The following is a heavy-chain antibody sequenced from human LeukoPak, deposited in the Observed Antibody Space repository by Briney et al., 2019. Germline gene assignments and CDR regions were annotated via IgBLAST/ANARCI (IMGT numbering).Heavy chain of an antibody. J-gene: IGHJ4*02. CDR1: GFTVSTNY. CDR3: ARLSANSSAYFFDY. V-gene: IGHV3-66*04. CDR2: IYRGGST. Sequence: GGSLRLSCAASGFTVSTNYMSWVRQAPGKGLEWVSIIYRGGSTNYADSVKGRFTISRDTSKNTLYLQMNSLRAEDTAVYYCARLSANSSAYFFDYWGQGTLVTVSS. D-gene: IGHD3-22*01.